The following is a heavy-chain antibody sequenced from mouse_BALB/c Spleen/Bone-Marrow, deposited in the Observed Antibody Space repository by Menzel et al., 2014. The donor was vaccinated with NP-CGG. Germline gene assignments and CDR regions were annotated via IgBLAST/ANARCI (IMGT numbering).Heavy chain of an antibody. V-gene: IGHV1S132*01. Sequence: VKLVESGAELVKPGASVKLSCKTSGYTFTNYWIQWVKQRPGQGLGWIGEIFPGIGTTYYNEKFKGKATLTIDTSSSTAYTQLSGLTSEDSAVYFCARGGNYGYWGQGTTLTVSS. J-gene: IGHJ2*01. CDR3: ARGGNYGY. CDR1: GYTFTNYW. CDR2: IFPGIGTT. D-gene: IGHD2-1*01.